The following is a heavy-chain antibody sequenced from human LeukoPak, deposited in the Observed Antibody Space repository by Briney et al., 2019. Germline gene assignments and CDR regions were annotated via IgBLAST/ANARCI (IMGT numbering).Heavy chain of an antibody. D-gene: IGHD3-3*01. Sequence: SGGSLRLSCAASGFTFSSYAMSWVRQAPGKGLEWVSAISGSGGSTYYADSVKGRFTISRDNSKNTLYLQMNSLRAEDTAVYYCAKVFLEWLGEYYFDYWGQGTLVTVSS. CDR1: GFTFSSYA. V-gene: IGHV3-23*01. J-gene: IGHJ4*02. CDR2: ISGSGGST. CDR3: AKVFLEWLGEYYFDY.